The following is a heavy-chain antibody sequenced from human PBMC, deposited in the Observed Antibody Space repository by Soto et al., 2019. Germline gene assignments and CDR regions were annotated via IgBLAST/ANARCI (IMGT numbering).Heavy chain of an antibody. CDR1: GGSISSYY. D-gene: IGHD5-12*01. J-gene: IGHJ3*02. CDR3: ARRRAYGYDKSAFDI. V-gene: IGHV4-59*08. CDR2: IYYSGST. Sequence: VQLQESGPGLVKPSETLSLTCTVSGGSISSYYWSWIRQPPGKGLEWIGYIYYSGSTNYNPSLKSRVTISVDTSKNQFSLKLSSVTAADTAVYYCARRRAYGYDKSAFDIWGQGTMVTVSS.